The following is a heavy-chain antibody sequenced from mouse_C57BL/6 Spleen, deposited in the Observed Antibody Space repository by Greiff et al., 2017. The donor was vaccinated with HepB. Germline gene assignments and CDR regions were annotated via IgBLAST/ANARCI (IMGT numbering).Heavy chain of an antibody. J-gene: IGHJ4*01. Sequence: QVQLQQSGPGLVQPSQSLSITCTVSGFSYTSYGVHWVRQSPGKGLEWLGVIWSGGSTDYNAAFISRLSISKDNSKSQVFFKMNSLQADDTAIYYCARFPSLTTVVAGAMDYWGQGTSVTVSS. CDR2: IWSGGST. V-gene: IGHV2-2*01. CDR3: ARFPSLTTVVAGAMDY. D-gene: IGHD1-1*01. CDR1: GFSYTSYG.